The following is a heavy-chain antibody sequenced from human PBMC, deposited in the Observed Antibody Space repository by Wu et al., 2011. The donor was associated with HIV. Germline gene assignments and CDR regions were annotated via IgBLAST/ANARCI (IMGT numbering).Heavy chain of an antibody. J-gene: IGHJ6*03. D-gene: IGHD1-7*01. Sequence: EWMGIINPSGGSTSYAQKFQGRVTMTRDTPTSTVYMELSSLRSEDTAVYYCARDQTGTTWSSYYYYMDVWGKGTTVTVSS. CDR2: INPSGGST. CDR3: ARDQTGTTWSSYYYYMDV. V-gene: IGHV1-46*03.